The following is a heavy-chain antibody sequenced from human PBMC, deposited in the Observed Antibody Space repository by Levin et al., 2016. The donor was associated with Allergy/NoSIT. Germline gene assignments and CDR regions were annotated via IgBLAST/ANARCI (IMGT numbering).Heavy chain of an antibody. V-gene: IGHV3-64*01. Sequence: GESLKISCAASGFIFSNYAFHWVRQAPGKGLEYVSALSSDGGSTYYANSVKGRFTIYRDNSKNMVYLQMGSLRTEDMAVYYCARGDEGHDYGDTRRYWYFDLWGRGTLITVSS. CDR1: GFIFSNYA. J-gene: IGHJ2*01. CDR3: ARGDEGHDYGDTRRYWYFDL. CDR2: LSSDGGST. D-gene: IGHD4-17*01.